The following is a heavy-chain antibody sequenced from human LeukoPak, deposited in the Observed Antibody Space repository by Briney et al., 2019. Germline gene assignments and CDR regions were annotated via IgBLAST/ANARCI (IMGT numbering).Heavy chain of an antibody. J-gene: IGHJ6*02. CDR1: GFLFSSYE. CDR2: ISTSGGTI. V-gene: IGHV3-48*03. Sequence: GGSLRLSCAASGFLFSSYEMNWVRQAPGKGLEWVSYISTSGGTIYYADSVKGRFTISRDNAKNTLYLQMNSLRAEDTAVYYCARSEDGMDVWGQGTTVTVSS. CDR3: ARSEDGMDV.